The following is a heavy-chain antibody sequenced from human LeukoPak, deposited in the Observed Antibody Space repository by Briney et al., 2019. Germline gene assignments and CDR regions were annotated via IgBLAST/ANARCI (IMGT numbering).Heavy chain of an antibody. CDR1: GGTFSSYA. CDR2: IIPIFGTA. V-gene: IGHV1-69*13. Sequence: GASVKVSCKASGGTFSSYAISWVRQAPGQGLEWMGGIIPIFGTANYAQKFQGRVTITADESTSTAYMELSSLRSEDTAVYYCRKVGATDDYFDYWGQGTLVTVSS. J-gene: IGHJ4*02. CDR3: RKVGATDDYFDY. D-gene: IGHD1-26*01.